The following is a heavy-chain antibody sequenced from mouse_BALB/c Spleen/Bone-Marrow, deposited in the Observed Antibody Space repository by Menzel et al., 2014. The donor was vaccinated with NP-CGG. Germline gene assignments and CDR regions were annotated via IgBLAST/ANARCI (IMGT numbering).Heavy chain of an antibody. CDR3: ARRYYGMAADY. V-gene: IGHV14-3*02. D-gene: IGHD1-1*01. Sequence: VQLKQSGAELVKPGASVKLSCTASGFNIKDTYMHWVKQRPEQGLEWTGRIDPANGNTKYDPKFQGKATITADTSSNTAYLQLSSLTSEDTAVYYCARRYYGMAADYWGQGTSVTVSS. CDR1: GFNIKDTY. J-gene: IGHJ4*01. CDR2: IDPANGNT.